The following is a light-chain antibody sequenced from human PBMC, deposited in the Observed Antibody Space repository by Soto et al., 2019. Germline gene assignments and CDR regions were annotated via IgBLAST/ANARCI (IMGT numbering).Light chain of an antibody. CDR3: CAYAGSYTVL. Sequence: QSALTQPRSVSGSPGQSVTISCTGTSSDVGGYKYVSWYQQHPGKVPKLMMFDVSEWPSGVPDRFSGSKSGNTASLSISGLQAEDEADYYCCAYAGSYTVLFGGGTKLTVL. CDR1: SSDVGGYKY. CDR2: DVS. V-gene: IGLV2-11*01. J-gene: IGLJ2*01.